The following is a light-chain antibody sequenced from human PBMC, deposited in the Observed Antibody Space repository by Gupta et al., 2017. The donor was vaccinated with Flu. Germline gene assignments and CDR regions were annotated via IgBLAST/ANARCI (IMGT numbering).Light chain of an antibody. CDR2: DAS. Sequence: DIQMTQSPSSLSASVGDRVTITCQASQDISNYLNWYQQKPGKAPKRLIYDASNLETGVPSRFSGSGSGTDFTFTISSLQPEDIATYYCQQYDNLPYTFGQETKLEIK. CDR1: QDISNY. CDR3: QQYDNLPYT. J-gene: IGKJ2*01. V-gene: IGKV1-33*01.